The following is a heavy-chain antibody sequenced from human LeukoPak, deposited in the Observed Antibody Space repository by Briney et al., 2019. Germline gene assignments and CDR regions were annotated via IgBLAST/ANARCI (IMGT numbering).Heavy chain of an antibody. Sequence: SVKVSCKASGGTFSSYAISWVRQAPGQGLEWMGGIIPIFGTANHAQKFQGRVTITADESTSTAYMELSSLRSEDTAVYYCARDLEMATILYYWGQGTLVTVSS. D-gene: IGHD5-24*01. J-gene: IGHJ4*02. CDR1: GGTFSSYA. CDR3: ARDLEMATILYY. V-gene: IGHV1-69*13. CDR2: IIPIFGTA.